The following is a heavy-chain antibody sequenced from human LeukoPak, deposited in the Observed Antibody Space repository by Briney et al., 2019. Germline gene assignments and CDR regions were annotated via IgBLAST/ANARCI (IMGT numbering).Heavy chain of an antibody. CDR3: AREPDDSSGYIPYYFDY. CDR1: GGSLSSSSYY. CDR2: IYYSRST. D-gene: IGHD3-22*01. V-gene: IGHV4-39*07. Sequence: SETLSLTCTVSGGSLSSSSYYWGWIRQPPGKGLEWIGSIYYSRSTYYNPSLKSRVTISVDTSKNQFSLKLSFVTAADTAVYYCAREPDDSSGYIPYYFDYWGQGTLVTVSS. J-gene: IGHJ4*02.